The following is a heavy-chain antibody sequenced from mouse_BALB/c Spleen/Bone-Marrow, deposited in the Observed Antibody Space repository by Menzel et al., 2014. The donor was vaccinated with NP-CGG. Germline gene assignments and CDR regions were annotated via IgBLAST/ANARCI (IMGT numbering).Heavy chain of an antibody. Sequence: VMLVESGPELVRPGVSVKISCKGSGYTFTDYPMHWVKQSHAKSLEWIGVISIYSGNTNYNQNFKGKAAMTVDKSSSTVYMELARLTSEDSAIYHCARGFLGYFDYWGQGTTLTVSS. CDR2: ISIYSGNT. CDR3: ARGFLGYFDY. J-gene: IGHJ2*01. V-gene: IGHV1S137*01. CDR1: GYTFTDYP.